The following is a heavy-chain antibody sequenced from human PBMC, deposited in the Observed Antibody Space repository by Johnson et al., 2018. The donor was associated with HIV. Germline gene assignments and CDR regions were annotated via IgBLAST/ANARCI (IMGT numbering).Heavy chain of an antibody. J-gene: IGHJ3*02. D-gene: IGHD6-19*01. Sequence: VQLVESGGGVVRPGGSLRLSCAASGFTFDDHGMSWVRQAPGKGLEWVANIKEDGSEEYYVDSVKGRFTISRDNAKNSLYVQMSSLRAEDTAVYFCAGENLPGIAVYGGAFDIWGQGTMVTVSS. V-gene: IGHV3-7*01. CDR2: IKEDGSEE. CDR3: AGENLPGIAVYGGAFDI. CDR1: GFTFDDHG.